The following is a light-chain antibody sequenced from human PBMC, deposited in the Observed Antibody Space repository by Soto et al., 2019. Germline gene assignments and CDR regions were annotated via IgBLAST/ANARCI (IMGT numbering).Light chain of an antibody. Sequence: QSALTQPPSASGSPGQAVTISCTGTSSDVGGYNNVSWYQQNPGKAPKLMIYEVSTRPSGVPDRFSGSKSGNTASLTGSWLQDEDEADYYCRSYARSNNLVFGGGTQLTVL. V-gene: IGLV2-8*01. CDR3: RSYARSNNLV. CDR1: SSDVGGYNN. CDR2: EVS. J-gene: IGLJ2*01.